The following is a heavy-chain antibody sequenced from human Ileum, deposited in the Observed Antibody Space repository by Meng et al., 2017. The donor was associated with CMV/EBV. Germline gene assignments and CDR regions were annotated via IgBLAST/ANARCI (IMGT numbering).Heavy chain of an antibody. CDR1: GFTFSSYW. CDR3: ARDGSYNFDY. D-gene: IGHD1-26*01. Sequence: GGSLRLSCAASGFTFSSYWIHWVRQVPGKGMVWVSRLTNDGRTTYADSVKGRFTISRDDATSTLYLQMNSLRAEDTAVYYCARDGSYNFDYWGQGTLVTVSS. J-gene: IGHJ4*02. CDR2: LTNDGRT. V-gene: IGHV3-74*03.